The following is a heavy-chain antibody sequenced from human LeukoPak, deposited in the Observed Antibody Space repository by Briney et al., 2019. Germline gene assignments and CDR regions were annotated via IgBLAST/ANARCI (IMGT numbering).Heavy chain of an antibody. D-gene: IGHD4-17*01. J-gene: IGHJ4*02. V-gene: IGHV3-53*01. CDR2: IYSGGST. CDR1: GFTVSSNY. CDR3: AKGGDYGDYVALDY. Sequence: GGSLRLSCAASGFTVSSNYMSWVRQAPGKGLEWVSIIYSGGSTFYADSVKGRFTISRDNSKNTLYLQMNSLRAEDTAVYYCAKGGDYGDYVALDYWGQGTLVTVSS.